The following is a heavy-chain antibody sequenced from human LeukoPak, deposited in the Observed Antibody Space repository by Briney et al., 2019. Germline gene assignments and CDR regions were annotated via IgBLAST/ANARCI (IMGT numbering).Heavy chain of an antibody. CDR1: GGSITSYY. J-gene: IGHJ4*02. D-gene: IGHD6-13*01. Sequence: PSETLSLTCNVSGGSITSYYWSWIRQPPGKGLEWIGYIYYSGSTSYNPSLKSRVTTSLDTSKNQFSLKLSSVTAADTAVYYCARGVYIAAAQYGYWGQGTLVSVSS. V-gene: IGHV4-59*01. CDR3: ARGVYIAAAQYGY. CDR2: IYYSGST.